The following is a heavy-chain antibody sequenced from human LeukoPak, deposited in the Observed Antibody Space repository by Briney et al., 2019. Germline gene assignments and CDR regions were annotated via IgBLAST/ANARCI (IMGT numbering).Heavy chain of an antibody. CDR2: ISRGGTAI. D-gene: IGHD3/OR15-3a*01. CDR3: ARPSRGWTQNY. V-gene: IGHV3-48*03. Sequence: GGSLRLSCAAPGFTFSSYEMNWVRQAPGKGLEWVAYISRGGTAIYAESVKGRFTISRDNAKNSLYLQMNSLRAEDTAVYYCARPSRGWTQNYWGQGTLVTVSS. CDR1: GFTFSSYE. J-gene: IGHJ4*02.